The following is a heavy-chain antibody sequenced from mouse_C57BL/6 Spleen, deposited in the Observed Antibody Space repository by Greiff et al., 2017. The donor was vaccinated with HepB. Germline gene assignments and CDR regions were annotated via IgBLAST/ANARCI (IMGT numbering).Heavy chain of an antibody. Sequence: VQRVESGAELAKPGASVKLSCKASGYTFTSYWMHWVKQRPGQGLEWIGYINHSSGYTKYNQKFKDKATLTADKSSSTAYMQLSSLTYEDSAVYYCAISGTTVVPSMDYWGQGTSVTVSS. D-gene: IGHD1-1*01. CDR2: INHSSGYT. J-gene: IGHJ4*01. V-gene: IGHV1-7*01. CDR3: AISGTTVVPSMDY. CDR1: GYTFTSYW.